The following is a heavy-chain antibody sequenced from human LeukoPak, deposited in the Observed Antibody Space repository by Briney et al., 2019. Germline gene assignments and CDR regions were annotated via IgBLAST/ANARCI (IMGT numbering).Heavy chain of an antibody. Sequence: GESLRLSCAASGFSFTTYWMSWVRQTPGKGLEWVANINQDETEKYYVDSVKGRFTISRDNGKNSLYLQMNSLRVEDTAVYYCAKLAKYFYGSETFYFFEHWGQGTPVTASS. J-gene: IGHJ4*02. CDR1: GFSFTTYW. CDR2: INQDETEK. V-gene: IGHV3-7*01. D-gene: IGHD3-10*01. CDR3: AKLAKYFYGSETFYFFEH.